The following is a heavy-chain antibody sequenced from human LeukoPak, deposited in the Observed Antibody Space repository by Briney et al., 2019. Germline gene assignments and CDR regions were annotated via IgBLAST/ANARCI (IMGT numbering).Heavy chain of an antibody. J-gene: IGHJ4*02. D-gene: IGHD6-13*01. CDR3: ARDGVAARSDY. CDR1: GVSFSGYY. V-gene: IGHV4-34*01. CDR2: IYHSGST. Sequence: SETLSLTCAVYGVSFSGYYWSWIRQPPGKGLEWIGYIYHSGSTYYNPSLKSRVTISVDRSKNQFFLKLSSVTAADTAVYYCARDGVAARSDYWGQGTLVTVSS.